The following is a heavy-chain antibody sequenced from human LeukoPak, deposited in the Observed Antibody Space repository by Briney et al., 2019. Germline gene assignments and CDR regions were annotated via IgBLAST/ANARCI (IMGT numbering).Heavy chain of an antibody. J-gene: IGHJ6*02. D-gene: IGHD2-15*01. CDR3: ARYGYCSGGSCYYYYGMDV. CDR2: LSSKFDGGTT. V-gene: IGHV3-15*07. CDR1: GFTFSNAW. Sequence: PGGSLRLSCTASGFTFSNAWINWVRQAPGKGLEWVGRLSSKFDGGTTDYTAPVRGRFTISRDDSKNTLYLQMNSLRAEDTAVYYCARYGYCSGGSCYYYYGMDVWGQGTTVTVSS.